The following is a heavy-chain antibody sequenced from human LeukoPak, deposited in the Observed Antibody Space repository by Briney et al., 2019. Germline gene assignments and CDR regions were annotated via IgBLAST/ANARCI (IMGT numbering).Heavy chain of an antibody. V-gene: IGHV4-59*01. CDR2: IFYSGGA. J-gene: IGHJ4*02. CDR1: RGSPSIYF. Sequence: SETLSLTCTVSRGSPSIYFWNWSRHPPQTGVECVWYIFYSGGANNNTSLQSRVTLSVATSKNWFSLRLTSVTAADTAVYYCARGQKYTSGYTVTELGSRYFDYWGQGALVTVFS. CDR3: ARGQKYTSGYTVTELGSRYFDY. D-gene: IGHD5-18*01.